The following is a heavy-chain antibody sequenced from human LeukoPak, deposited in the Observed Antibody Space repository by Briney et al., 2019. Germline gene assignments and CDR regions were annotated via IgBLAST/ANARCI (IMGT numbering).Heavy chain of an antibody. CDR2: IYYSGST. CDR1: GASISSYY. J-gene: IGHJ4*02. Sequence: SETLSLTCTVSGASISSYYWSWIQQPPGKALEWIGYIYYSGSTNYNPSLKSRVTMSLDTSKNQFSLRLSSVTAADTAVYYCARGNGQIDYWGQGTLVTVSS. V-gene: IGHV4-59*01. D-gene: IGHD2-8*01. CDR3: ARGNGQIDY.